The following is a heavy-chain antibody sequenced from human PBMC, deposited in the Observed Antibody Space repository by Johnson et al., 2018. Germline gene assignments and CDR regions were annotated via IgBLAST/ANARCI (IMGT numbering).Heavy chain of an antibody. J-gene: IGHJ6*02. CDR1: GFTLDDYA. CDR3: EKDILEYGEPALGMDV. V-gene: IGHV3-9*01. Sequence: VQLVQSGGGLVQPGRSLRLSCAASGFTLDDYAMHWVRQAPGKGLEWVSGISWNSGRIGYADSVKGRFTISRDNAKKSLYLQMNSLRAEETALYYCEKDILEYGEPALGMDVWGQGTTVTVSS. D-gene: IGHD4-17*01. CDR2: ISWNSGRI.